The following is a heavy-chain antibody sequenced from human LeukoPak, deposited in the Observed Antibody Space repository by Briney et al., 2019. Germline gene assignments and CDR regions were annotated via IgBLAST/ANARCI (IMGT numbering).Heavy chain of an antibody. Sequence: PGGSLRLSCAASGFIVSHNYMTWVRQAPGEGLEWISVIYIDGTTYYADSVKGRFTISRDQANNTLYLQMSTLRDEDTAVYYCARGPRYSFYWGQGTLVSVSS. CDR3: ARGPRYSFY. CDR1: GFIVSHNY. CDR2: IYIDGTT. D-gene: IGHD6-13*01. J-gene: IGHJ4*02. V-gene: IGHV3-53*01.